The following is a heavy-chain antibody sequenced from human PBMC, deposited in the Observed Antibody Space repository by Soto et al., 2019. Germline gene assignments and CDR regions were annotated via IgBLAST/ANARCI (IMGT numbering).Heavy chain of an antibody. CDR3: ARDESGSVDY. CDR1: GFTFSNYD. Sequence: QVQLVESGGGVVQPERSLRLSCAASGFTFSNYDMHWVRQAPGKGLEWVAVIWYDGSDKVYADSVKGRFTISRDNSKNTLYLQMNSLRVEDTAVYYCARDESGSVDYWGQGTLVTVSA. V-gene: IGHV3-33*01. J-gene: IGHJ4*02. D-gene: IGHD2-8*02. CDR2: IWYDGSDK.